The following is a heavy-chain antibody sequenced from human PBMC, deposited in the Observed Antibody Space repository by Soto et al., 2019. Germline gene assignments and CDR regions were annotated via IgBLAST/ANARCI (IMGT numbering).Heavy chain of an antibody. CDR1: GGSISRYY. J-gene: IGHJ3*02. CDR2: IYTSGST. CDR3: ARDWVDYYGSGTLGWGAFDI. D-gene: IGHD3-10*01. Sequence: PSETLSLTCTVSGGSISRYYWSWIRQPAGKGLEWIGRIYTSGSTNYNPSLKSRVTMSVDTSKNQFSLKLSSVTAADTAVYYCARDWVDYYGSGTLGWGAFDIWGQGTMVTVSS. V-gene: IGHV4-4*07.